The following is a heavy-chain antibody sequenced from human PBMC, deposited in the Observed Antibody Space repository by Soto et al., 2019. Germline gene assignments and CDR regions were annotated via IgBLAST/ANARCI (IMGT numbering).Heavy chain of an antibody. V-gene: IGHV3-23*01. Sequence: GGSLRLSCAASGFTFSSYAMSWVRQAPGKGLEWVSAISGSGGSTYYADSVKGRFTISRDNSKNTLYLQMNSLRAEDTAVYYCAKDLSLAAAGTWFDPWGQGTLVTVYS. CDR3: AKDLSLAAAGTWFDP. CDR1: GFTFSSYA. D-gene: IGHD6-13*01. CDR2: ISGSGGST. J-gene: IGHJ5*02.